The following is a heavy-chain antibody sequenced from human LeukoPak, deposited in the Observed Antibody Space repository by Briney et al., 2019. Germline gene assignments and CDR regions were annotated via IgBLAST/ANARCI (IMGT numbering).Heavy chain of an antibody. CDR3: ARVAYSSTWYSRYFDL. V-gene: IGHV3-13*01. D-gene: IGHD6-13*01. CDR1: GFTFSSYD. J-gene: IGHJ2*01. CDR2: IGTAGEI. Sequence: QSGGSLRLSCAASGFTFSSYDIHWVRQATGKGLEWVSGIGTAGEIYYPGSVKGRFTISRENAKNSLYLQMNGLRAGDTAVYYCARVAYSSTWYSRYFDLWGRGTLVTVSS.